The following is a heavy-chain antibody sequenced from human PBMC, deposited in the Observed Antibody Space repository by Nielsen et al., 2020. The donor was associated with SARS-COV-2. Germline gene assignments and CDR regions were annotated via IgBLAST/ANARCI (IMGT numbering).Heavy chain of an antibody. CDR2: ISYDGSNK. CDR1: GFTFSSYA. V-gene: IGHV3-30-3*01. CDR3: AREGGSYFSYFDY. D-gene: IGHD1-26*01. J-gene: IGHJ4*02. Sequence: GGSLRLSCAASGFTFSSYAMHWVRQAPGKGLEWVAVISYDGSNKYYADSVKGRFTISRDNSKNTLYLQMNSLRAEDTAVYYCAREGGSYFSYFDYWGQGTLVTVSS.